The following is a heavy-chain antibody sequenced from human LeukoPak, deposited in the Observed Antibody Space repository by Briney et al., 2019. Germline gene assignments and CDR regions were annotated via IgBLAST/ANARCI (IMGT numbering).Heavy chain of an antibody. J-gene: IGHJ5*02. CDR1: GFTFNNYA. CDR2: VSGSGAIA. V-gene: IGHV3-23*01. D-gene: IGHD3-3*01. CDR3: AREDYTRELDP. Sequence: GSLRLSCVASGFTFNNYAMSWVRQAPGKGLEWVSGVSGSGAIAYYTDSVKGRFTISRDNSKNTLYLQMNSLRAEDTAVYYCAREDYTRELDPWGQGTLVTVSS.